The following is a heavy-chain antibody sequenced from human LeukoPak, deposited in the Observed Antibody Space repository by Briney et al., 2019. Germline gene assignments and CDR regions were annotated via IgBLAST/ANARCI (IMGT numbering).Heavy chain of an antibody. D-gene: IGHD3/OR15-3a*01. CDR1: GFTFTGYS. Sequence: GGSLRLSCAASGFTFTGYSMNWVRQAPGKGLEWVSHISRGGTTIYYADSVKGRFTISRDKAKNSLYLQMTSLRPEDTAVYYCARGDYYFDYWGQGTLVTVSS. CDR2: ISRGGTTI. J-gene: IGHJ4*02. V-gene: IGHV3-48*01. CDR3: ARGDYYFDY.